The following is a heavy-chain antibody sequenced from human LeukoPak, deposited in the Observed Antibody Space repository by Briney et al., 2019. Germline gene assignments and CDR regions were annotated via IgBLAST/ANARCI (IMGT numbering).Heavy chain of an antibody. J-gene: IGHJ4*02. CDR1: GGSISDNYW. CDR3: ARDFSSAVVSQGYFDY. V-gene: IGHV4-4*02. Sequence: PSETLSLTCGVSGGSISDNYWWSWVRQPPGEGLEWIGEIYHTGSTNYNPSLKSRVTISLDKSKNQFSLKLTSVTAADTAVYYCARDFSSAVVSQGYFDYWGQGTLVTVSS. CDR2: IYHTGST. D-gene: IGHD3-22*01.